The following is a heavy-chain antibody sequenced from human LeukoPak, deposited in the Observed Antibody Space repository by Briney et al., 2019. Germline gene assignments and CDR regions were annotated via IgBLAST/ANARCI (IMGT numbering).Heavy chain of an antibody. CDR3: ARSLYYYGSDSFDI. CDR1: GGSISSYY. V-gene: IGHV4-59*01. Sequence: SETLSLTCTVSGGSISSYYWNWIRQPPGKGLEWIGYIYYSGSTNYNPSLKSRVTISVDTSKNQFSLKLSSVTAADTAVYYCARSLYYYGSDSFDIWGQGTMVTVSS. D-gene: IGHD3-10*01. J-gene: IGHJ3*02. CDR2: IYYSGST.